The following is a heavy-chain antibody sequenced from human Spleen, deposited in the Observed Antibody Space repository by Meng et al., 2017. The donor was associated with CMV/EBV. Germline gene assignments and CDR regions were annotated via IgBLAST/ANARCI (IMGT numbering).Heavy chain of an antibody. CDR3: ARTQVPAHTGSYRYYYFYAMDV. CDR2: INPNSGGT. J-gene: IGHJ6*02. D-gene: IGHD1-26*01. V-gene: IGHV1-2*02. Sequence: ASVKVSCKASGYTFTGYYMHWVRQAPGQGLEWMGWINPNSGGTNYIQKFQGRVTMTRDTSIDTAYMELKRLRSEDTAVYYCARTQVPAHTGSYRYYYFYAMDVWGQGTTVTVSS. CDR1: GYTFTGYY.